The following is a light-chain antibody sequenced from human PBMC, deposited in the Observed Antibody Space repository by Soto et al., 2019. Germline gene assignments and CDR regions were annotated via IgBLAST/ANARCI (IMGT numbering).Light chain of an antibody. CDR2: DVS. Sequence: QSALTQPRSVSGSPGQSVTISCTGTSSDVGGYTYVSWYQQHPGKAPKLVIYDVSERPSGVPDRFSGPKSGNTASLTISGLQAEDEADYYCCSYAGTYTYVFGTGTKLTVL. CDR3: CSYAGTYTYV. V-gene: IGLV2-11*01. J-gene: IGLJ1*01. CDR1: SSDVGGYTY.